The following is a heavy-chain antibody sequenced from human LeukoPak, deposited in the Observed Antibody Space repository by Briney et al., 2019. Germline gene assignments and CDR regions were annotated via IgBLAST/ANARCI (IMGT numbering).Heavy chain of an antibody. CDR1: GFTFSSYA. CDR2: ISASGGST. V-gene: IGHV3-23*01. Sequence: AGGSLRLSCAASGFTFSSYAMSWVRQAPGKGLKWVSSISASGGSTYHADSVKGRFTISRDNSKNTLYLKMNSLGAEDTAVYFCAKEQRGYSGYAVGSWFDPWGQGTLVTVSS. J-gene: IGHJ5*02. D-gene: IGHD5-12*01. CDR3: AKEQRGYSGYAVGSWFDP.